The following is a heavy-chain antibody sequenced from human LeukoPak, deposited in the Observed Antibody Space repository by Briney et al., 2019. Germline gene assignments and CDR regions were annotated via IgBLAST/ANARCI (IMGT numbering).Heavy chain of an antibody. V-gene: IGHV1-8*02. CDR3: ARGTYYDFWSGSVYYYYYMDV. Sequence: ASVKVSCKASGYTFTGYYMHWVRQATGQGLEWMGWMNPNSGNTGYAQKFQGRVTMTRNTSISTAYMELSSLRSEDTAVYYCARGTYYDFWSGSVYYYYYMDVWGKGTTVTVSS. J-gene: IGHJ6*03. CDR2: MNPNSGNT. CDR1: GYTFTGYY. D-gene: IGHD3-3*01.